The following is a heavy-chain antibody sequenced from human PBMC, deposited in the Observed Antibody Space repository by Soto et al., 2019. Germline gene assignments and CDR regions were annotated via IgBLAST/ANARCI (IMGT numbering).Heavy chain of an antibody. V-gene: IGHV3-33*01. CDR2: IWYDGSNK. D-gene: IGHD6-13*01. CDR3: ARDMGIAAADPAYYFDY. CDR1: GFTFSSYG. J-gene: IGHJ4*02. Sequence: GGSLRLSCAASGFTFSSYGMHWVRQAPGKGLEWVAVIWYDGSNKYYADSVKGRFTISRDNSKNTLYLQMNSLRAEDTAVYYCARDMGIAAADPAYYFDYWGQGTLVTVSS.